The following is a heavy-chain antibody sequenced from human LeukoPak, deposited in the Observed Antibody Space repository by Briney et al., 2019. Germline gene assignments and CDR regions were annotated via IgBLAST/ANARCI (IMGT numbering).Heavy chain of an antibody. CDR1: GFTFSSYA. V-gene: IGHV3-23*01. D-gene: IGHD2-2*01. CDR2: ISGSGGST. J-gene: IGHJ6*02. Sequence: GGSLRLSCAASGFTFSSYAMSWVRQAPGKGLEWVSAISGSGGSTYYADSVKDRFTISRDNSKNTLYLQMNSLRAEDTAVYYCAKGTRRTYYYYGMDVWGQGTTVTVSS. CDR3: AKGTRRTYYYYGMDV.